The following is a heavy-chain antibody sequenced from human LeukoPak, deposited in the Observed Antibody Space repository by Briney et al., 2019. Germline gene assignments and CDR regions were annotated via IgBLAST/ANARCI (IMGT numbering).Heavy chain of an antibody. CDR2: ISYDGSNK. CDR1: GFTFSSYA. V-gene: IGHV3-30*04. CDR3: AREFWSGPTTNYGMDV. J-gene: IGHJ6*02. D-gene: IGHD3-3*01. Sequence: GRSLRLSCAASGFTFSSYAMHWVRQAPGTGLEWVVVISYDGSNKYYADSVKGRFTISRDNSKNTLYLQMNSLRAEDTAVYYCAREFWSGPTTNYGMDVWGQGTTVTVSS.